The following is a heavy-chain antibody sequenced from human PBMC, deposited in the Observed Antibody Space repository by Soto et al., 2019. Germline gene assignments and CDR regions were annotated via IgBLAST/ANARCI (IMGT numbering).Heavy chain of an antibody. V-gene: IGHV4-39*01. CDR3: ARRSPTSSSWYTGGWFDP. J-gene: IGHJ5*02. CDR2: IYYSGST. Sequence: ASETLSLTCTVSGGSISSSSYYWGWIRQPPGKGLEWIGSIYYSGSTYYNPSLKSRVTISVDTSKNQFSLKLSSVTAADTAVYYCARRSPTSSSWYTGGWFDPWGQGTLVTVSS. D-gene: IGHD6-13*01. CDR1: GGSISSSSYY.